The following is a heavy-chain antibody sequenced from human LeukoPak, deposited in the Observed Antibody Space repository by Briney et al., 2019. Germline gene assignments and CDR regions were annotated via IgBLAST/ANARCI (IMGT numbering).Heavy chain of an antibody. CDR3: ARGPLWFGETPRSFDY. CDR2: IYYSGST. CDR1: GGSISSYY. D-gene: IGHD3-10*01. V-gene: IGHV4-59*12. Sequence: SETLSLTCTVSGGSISSYYWSWIRQPPGKGLEWIGYIYYSGSTNYNPSLKSRVTISVDTSKNQFSLKLSSVTAADTAVYYCARGPLWFGETPRSFDYWGQGTLVTVSS. J-gene: IGHJ4*02.